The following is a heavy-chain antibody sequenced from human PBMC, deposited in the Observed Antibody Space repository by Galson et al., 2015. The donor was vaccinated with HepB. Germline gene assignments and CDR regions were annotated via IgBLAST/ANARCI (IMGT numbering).Heavy chain of an antibody. J-gene: IGHJ1*01. CDR3: ANRIAVAGTSYFQH. CDR2: ISGSGGST. D-gene: IGHD6-19*01. Sequence: SLRLSCAASGFTFSSYAMSWVRQAPGKGLEWVSAISGSGGSTYYADSVKGRFTISRDNSKNTLYLQMNSLRAEDTAVYYCANRIAVAGTSYFQHWGQGTLVTVSS. CDR1: GFTFSSYA. V-gene: IGHV3-23*01.